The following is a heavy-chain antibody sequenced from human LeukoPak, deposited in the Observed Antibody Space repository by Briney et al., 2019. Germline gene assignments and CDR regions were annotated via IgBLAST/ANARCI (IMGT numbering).Heavy chain of an antibody. V-gene: IGHV1-2*02. J-gene: IGHJ5*02. CDR2: IRPMTGDT. CDR1: GYIFTSYD. Sequence: ASVKVSCKASGYIFTSYDINWVRQAPGQGLEWLGYIRPMTGDTDYAQKFQDRVTFSMDTSTATAYMELRSLRSDDTAFYYCGRGVQSFDPWGQGTLVTVSS. CDR3: GRGVQSFDP.